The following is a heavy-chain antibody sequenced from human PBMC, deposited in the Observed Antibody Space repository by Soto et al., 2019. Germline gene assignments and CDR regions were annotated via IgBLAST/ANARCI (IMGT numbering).Heavy chain of an antibody. Sequence: SETLSLTCAVYGGSFSGYYWSWIRQPPGKGLEWIGEINHSGSTNYNPSLKSRVTISVDTSKNQFSLKLSSVTAADTAVYYCARSTRVVLRFLEWLLSTWFDPWGQGTLVTVSS. CDR1: GGSFSGYY. CDR2: INHSGST. J-gene: IGHJ5*02. CDR3: ARSTRVVLRFLEWLLSTWFDP. V-gene: IGHV4-34*01. D-gene: IGHD3-3*01.